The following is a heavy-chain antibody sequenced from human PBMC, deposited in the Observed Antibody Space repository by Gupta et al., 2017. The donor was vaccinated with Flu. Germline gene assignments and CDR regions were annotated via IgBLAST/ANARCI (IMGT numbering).Heavy chain of an antibody. CDR3: AKDWVPLSGNFFDY. V-gene: IGHV3-23*01. Sequence: EVQLLEYGGGLVQHGGPLGRYCAASGFTFRDYAMSWVRQDPEKGPEGVVAISGGGVSTDYADSVKGRFTISIDNFRNTLYLQMSSLRVDDTAIYYCAKDWVPLSGNFFDYWGQGILVTVSS. CDR2: ISGGGVST. CDR1: GFTFRDYA. J-gene: IGHJ4*02. D-gene: IGHD1-26*01.